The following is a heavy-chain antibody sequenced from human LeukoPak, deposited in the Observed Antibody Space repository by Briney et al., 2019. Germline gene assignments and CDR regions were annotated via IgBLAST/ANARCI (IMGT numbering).Heavy chain of an antibody. CDR3: AREVAAAGIDY. D-gene: IGHD6-13*01. J-gene: IGHJ4*02. V-gene: IGHV4-61*02. CDR2: IYTSGST. CDR1: GGSISSGSYY. Sequence: SETLSLTCTVSGGSISSGSYYWSWIRQPAGKGLEWIVRIYTSGSTNYNPSLKSRVTISVDTSKNQFSLKLSSVTAADTAVYYCAREVAAAGIDYGGQGTLVTVSS.